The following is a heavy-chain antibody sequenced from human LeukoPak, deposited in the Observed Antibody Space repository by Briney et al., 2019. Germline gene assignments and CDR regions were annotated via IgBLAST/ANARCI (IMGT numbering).Heavy chain of an antibody. J-gene: IGHJ4*02. CDR3: ARANGSGSYSARGDLIGY. D-gene: IGHD3-10*01. Sequence: SETLSLTCAVYGGSFSGYYWSWIRQPPGKGLEWIGEINHSGSTNYNPSLKSRVTISVDTSKNQFSLKLSSVTAADTAVYYCARANGSGSYSARGDLIGYWGQGTLVTVSS. V-gene: IGHV4-34*01. CDR1: GGSFSGYY. CDR2: INHSGST.